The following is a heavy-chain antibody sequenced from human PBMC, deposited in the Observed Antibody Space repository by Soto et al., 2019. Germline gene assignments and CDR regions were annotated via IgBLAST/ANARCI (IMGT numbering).Heavy chain of an antibody. Sequence: QVQLVESGGGVVQPGRSLRLSCAVSGFSVTTNCMHWVRQAPGKGLEWVAVISRDGATKFYADSVKGRLNIYKDNSGNTLFLEMNSLRGEDMAVYFCTGEVASGYWGQGALVTVSS. CDR3: TGEVASGY. CDR2: ISRDGATK. D-gene: IGHD2-8*02. V-gene: IGHV3-30*03. CDR1: GFSVTTNC. J-gene: IGHJ4*02.